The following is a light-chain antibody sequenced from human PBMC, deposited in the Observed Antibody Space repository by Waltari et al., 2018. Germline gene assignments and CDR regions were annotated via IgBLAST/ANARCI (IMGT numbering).Light chain of an antibody. CDR1: QSVSIN. CDR2: RAS. J-gene: IGKJ2*01. CDR3: QQYETWPLNT. V-gene: IGKV3-15*01. Sequence: IVLTQFPASLSVSRGERATLSSRASQSVSINLAWYQQKPGQSPRLLTSRASSRATGVPARFSGGGSETDFSLTISSLQSEDFAVYYCQQYETWPLNTFGQGTILEIK.